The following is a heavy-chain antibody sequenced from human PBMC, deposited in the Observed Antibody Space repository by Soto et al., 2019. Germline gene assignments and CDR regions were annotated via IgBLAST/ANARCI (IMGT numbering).Heavy chain of an antibody. J-gene: IGHJ4*02. V-gene: IGHV4-39*01. CDR2: VYYDERT. D-gene: IGHD2-15*01. CDR3: GKVLIGATRHADVDS. Sequence: QVQLQESGPGLLEPLETLSLTCSVSGVSLNSGHYYWVWVRQSPGTGLAWIASVYYDERTYYNPSLKSRVTISIYKPRNQVSLTLKSVTAADTAVYYCGKVLIGATRHADVDSWCQGARVTVSS. CDR1: GVSLNSGHYY.